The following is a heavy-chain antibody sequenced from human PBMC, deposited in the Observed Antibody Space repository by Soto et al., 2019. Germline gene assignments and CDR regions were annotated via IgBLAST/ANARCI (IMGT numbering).Heavy chain of an antibody. CDR2: IYYTGYT. J-gene: IGHJ2*01. V-gene: IGHV4-39*01. Sequence: SETLSLTCSVSGGPISSSSYYWGWIRQAPGKGLEWLATIYYTGYTYHNPSLKSHVTISVDTSKDRFSLELTSVTAADTALYYCARSAIATHWFFDLWGRGTLVTVSS. D-gene: IGHD5-18*01. CDR1: GGPISSSSYY. CDR3: ARSAIATHWFFDL.